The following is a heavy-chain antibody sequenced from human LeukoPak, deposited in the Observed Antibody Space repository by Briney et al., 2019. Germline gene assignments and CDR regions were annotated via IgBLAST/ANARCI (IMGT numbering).Heavy chain of an antibody. CDR1: GFTFSSYG. J-gene: IGHJ4*02. Sequence: GRSLRLSCAASGFTFSSYGMHWFRQAPGKGLEWVAVISYDGSNKYYADSVKGRFTISRDNSKNTLYLQMNSLRAEDTAVYYCAKGPQPLLHWGQGTLVTVSS. D-gene: IGHD2-15*01. CDR3: AKGPQPLLH. CDR2: ISYDGSNK. V-gene: IGHV3-30*18.